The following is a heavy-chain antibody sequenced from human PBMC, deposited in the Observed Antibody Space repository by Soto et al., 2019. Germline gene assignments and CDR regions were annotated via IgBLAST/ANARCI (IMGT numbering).Heavy chain of an antibody. V-gene: IGHV3-66*01. CDR2: IYSGGGT. J-gene: IGHJ5*02. Sequence: GGSLRLSCAASGFTVSNNYMSWVRQAPGKGLEWVSVIYSGGGTQYADSVKGRFTISRDNSKNTLFLQMNSLRADDTAVYYCARSVKDYNDDAWGKGSLVTVSS. CDR1: GFTVSNNY. CDR3: ARSVKDYNDDA. D-gene: IGHD4-4*01.